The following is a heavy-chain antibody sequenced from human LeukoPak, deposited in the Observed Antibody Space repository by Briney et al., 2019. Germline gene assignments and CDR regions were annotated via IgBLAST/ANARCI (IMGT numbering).Heavy chain of an antibody. CDR1: GLTFDDYA. D-gene: IGHD3-10*01. Sequence: GGSLRLSCVASGLTFDDYAMHWVRQAPGKGLEWVSGISWNSGNIVYADSLKGRFTISRDNAKNSLYVQMNSLRAEDRSLYYCAQDIKAGHHSGSASSGMAVWGQATTATAYS. CDR3: AQDIKAGHHSGSASSGMAV. CDR2: ISWNSGNI. V-gene: IGHV3-9*01. J-gene: IGHJ6*02.